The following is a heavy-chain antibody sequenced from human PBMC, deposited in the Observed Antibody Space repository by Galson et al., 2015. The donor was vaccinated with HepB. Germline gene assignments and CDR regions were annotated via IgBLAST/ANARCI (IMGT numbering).Heavy chain of an antibody. V-gene: IGHV1-69*13. CDR2: IIPIFGTA. D-gene: IGHD6-13*01. CDR3: ARGAGSSWYSSLDL. Sequence: SPKASCKASGATLSTYAFSWARQAPGQGLEWMGGIIPIFGTANYAQKFQGRVTITAAESTSTAHMELSSLRSEDTAVYYCARGAGSSWYSSLDLWGQGTLVTVSS. J-gene: IGHJ5*02. CDR1: GATLSTYA.